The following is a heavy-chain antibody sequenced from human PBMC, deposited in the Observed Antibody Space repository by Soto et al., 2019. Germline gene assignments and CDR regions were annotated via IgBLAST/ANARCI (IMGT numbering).Heavy chain of an antibody. V-gene: IGHV1-69*06. J-gene: IGHJ4*02. CDR2: IIPIFGTA. CDR3: ARDQDYYYDSSGYYSFDY. D-gene: IGHD3-22*01. CDR1: GGTFSSYA. Sequence: SVKVSCKASGGTFSSYAISWVRQAPGQGLEWMGGIIPIFGTANYAQKFQGRVTITADKSTSTAYMELSSLRSEDTAVYYCARDQDYYYDSSGYYSFDYWGQGTLVTVSS.